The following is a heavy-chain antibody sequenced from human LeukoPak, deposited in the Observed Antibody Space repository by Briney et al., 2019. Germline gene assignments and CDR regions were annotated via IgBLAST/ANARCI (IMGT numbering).Heavy chain of an antibody. D-gene: IGHD6-19*01. J-gene: IGHJ4*02. Sequence: ASVKVSCKASGYTFTGYYMHWVRQAPGQGLEWMGWINPNSGGTNYAQKFQGWVTMTRDTSISAAYMELSRLRSDDTAVYYCARVSLAVAGPFDYWGQGTLVTVSS. CDR1: GYTFTGYY. CDR3: ARVSLAVAGPFDY. CDR2: INPNSGGT. V-gene: IGHV1-2*04.